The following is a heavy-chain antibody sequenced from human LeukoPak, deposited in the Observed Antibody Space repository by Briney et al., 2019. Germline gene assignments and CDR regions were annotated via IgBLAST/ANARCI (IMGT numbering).Heavy chain of an antibody. J-gene: IGHJ5*02. CDR1: GYTFTSYG. CDR3: ARVIGCTNGVCYTDWFDP. Sequence: GASVKVSCEASGYTFTSYGISWVRQAPGQGLEWMGWISAYNGNTNYAQKLQGRVTMTTDTSTSTAYMELRSLRSDDTAVYYCARVIGCTNGVCYTDWFDPWGQGTLVTVSS. V-gene: IGHV1-18*01. D-gene: IGHD2-8*01. CDR2: ISAYNGNT.